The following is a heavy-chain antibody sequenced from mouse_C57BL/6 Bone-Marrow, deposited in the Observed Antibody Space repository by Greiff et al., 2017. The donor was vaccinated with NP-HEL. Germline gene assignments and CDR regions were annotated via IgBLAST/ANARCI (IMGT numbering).Heavy chain of an antibody. CDR1: GYAFSSSW. V-gene: IGHV1-82*01. D-gene: IGHD3-2*02. CDR2: IYPGDGDT. J-gene: IGHJ3*01. Sequence: QVQLQQSGPELVKPGASVKISCKASGYAFSSSWMNWVKQRPGKGLEWIGRIYPGDGDTNYNGKFKGKATLTADKSSSTAYMQLSSLTSEDSAVYFCARGRQLRLPFAYWGQGTLVTVSA. CDR3: ARGRQLRLPFAY.